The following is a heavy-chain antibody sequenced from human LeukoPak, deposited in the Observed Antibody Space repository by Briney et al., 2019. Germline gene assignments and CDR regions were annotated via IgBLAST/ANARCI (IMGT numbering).Heavy chain of an antibody. CDR1: GYSISSGYY. Sequence: SETLSLTCVVSGYSISSGYYWDWIRQTPGKGLEWIGTIYHNGNTYSNPSLKSQVTISLDTSKNQFSLKLTSVTAADTAVYYCARTRRSSGYFPFDSWGQGTLVTVSS. CDR2: IYHNGNT. D-gene: IGHD3-22*01. CDR3: ARTRRSSGYFPFDS. J-gene: IGHJ5*01. V-gene: IGHV4-38-2*01.